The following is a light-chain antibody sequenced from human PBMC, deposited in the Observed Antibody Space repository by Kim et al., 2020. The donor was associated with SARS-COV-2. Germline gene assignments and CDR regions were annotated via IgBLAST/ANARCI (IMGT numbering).Light chain of an antibody. CDR3: QKYNTAPPLT. V-gene: IGKV1-27*01. Sequence: DIQMTQSPSSLSASVGDRVTITCRASQVIDNYLAWYQQKPGKVPKLLVYGASTLQSGVPSRFSGSGSGTDFTLTISSLQPEDVATYYCQKYNTAPPLTFGGGTKVEIK. CDR2: GAS. J-gene: IGKJ4*01. CDR1: QVIDNY.